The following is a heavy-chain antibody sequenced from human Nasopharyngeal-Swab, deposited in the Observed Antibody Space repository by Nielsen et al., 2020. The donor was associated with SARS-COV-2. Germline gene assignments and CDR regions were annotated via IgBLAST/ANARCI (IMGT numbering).Heavy chain of an antibody. V-gene: IGHV3-30*03. CDR2: ISYDGSNK. J-gene: IGHJ4*02. CDR1: GFTFSSYW. Sequence: GESLKISCAASGFTFSSYWMSWVRQAPGKGLGWVAVISYDGSNKYYADSVKGRFTISRDNSKNTLYLQMNSLRAEDTAVYYCATDRAYYDFWSGYLDYWDQGTLVTVSS. CDR3: ATDRAYYDFWSGYLDY. D-gene: IGHD3-3*01.